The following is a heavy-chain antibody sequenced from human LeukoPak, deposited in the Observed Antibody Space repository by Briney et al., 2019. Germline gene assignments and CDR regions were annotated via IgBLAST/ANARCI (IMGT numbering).Heavy chain of an antibody. CDR1: GYTFTAYN. J-gene: IGHJ3*02. V-gene: IGHV1-2*02. D-gene: IGHD3-22*01. CDR3: ARGGYSTNDAFDI. CDR2: INPNIGGA. Sequence: ASVKVSCKASGYTFTAYNIHWVRQAPGQGLEWMGWINPNIGGANYAQKFQGRVTMTRDTSISTAYMELTRPRSDDTGVYYCARGGYSTNDAFDIWGQGTMVTVSS.